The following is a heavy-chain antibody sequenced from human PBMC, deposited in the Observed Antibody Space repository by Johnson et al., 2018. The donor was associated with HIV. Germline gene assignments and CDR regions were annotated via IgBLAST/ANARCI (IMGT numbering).Heavy chain of an antibody. CDR1: GFLFSRYA. CDR2: ISYDGSQN. J-gene: IGHJ3*02. V-gene: IGHV3-30*04. CDR3: AKDRRASDPRGAFDI. Sequence: QVQLVESGGGVAQPGTSLRLSCAASGFLFSRYAMHWVRQAPGKGLEWVAVISYDGSQNLYADSVKGRFTISRDNSENTLYLQMNSLRAEDTAVYYCAKDRRASDPRGAFDIWGQGTMVTVSS.